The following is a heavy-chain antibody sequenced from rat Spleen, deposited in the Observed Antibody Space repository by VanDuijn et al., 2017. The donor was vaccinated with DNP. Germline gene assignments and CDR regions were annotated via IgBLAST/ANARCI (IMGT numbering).Heavy chain of an antibody. Sequence: EVQLVESGGDLVRPGRSLKLSCAAAGVTFSDYNMAWVRQAPKKGLEWVATISYDGSSTYYRDSVKGRFTVSRDNAKSTLYLQMDSLRSEDTATYYCAKANGRDWGQGVMVTVSS. J-gene: IGHJ2*01. D-gene: IGHD1-2*01. CDR3: AKANGRD. CDR1: GVTFSDYN. CDR2: ISYDGSST. V-gene: IGHV5-7*01.